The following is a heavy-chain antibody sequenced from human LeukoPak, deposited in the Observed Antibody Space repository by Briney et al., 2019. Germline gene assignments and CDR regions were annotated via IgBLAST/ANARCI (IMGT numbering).Heavy chain of an antibody. V-gene: IGHV3-66*01. CDR2: IYSGGTT. Sequence: HPGGSLRLSSAASEFIVNTKYMSWVRQAPGKGLEWVSIIYSGGTTYYADSVKGRFTISRDYFKNTLSLQMNNLRVEDTGVYYCVRGAARAVDYYMDVWGNGTTVTISS. D-gene: IGHD6-6*01. CDR1: EFIVNTKY. CDR3: VRGAARAVDYYMDV. J-gene: IGHJ6*03.